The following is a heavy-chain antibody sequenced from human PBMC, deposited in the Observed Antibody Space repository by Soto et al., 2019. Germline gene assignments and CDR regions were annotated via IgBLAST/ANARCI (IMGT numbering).Heavy chain of an antibody. D-gene: IGHD1-26*01. CDR2: IIPILGIA. Sequence: QVQLVQSGAEVKKPGSSVKVSCKASGGTFSSYTISWVRQAPGQGLEWMGRIIPILGIANYAQKFQGRVTITADKSTSTAYMELSNLRSEDTAVDYCARYAGDYYYGMDVWGQGTTVTVSS. J-gene: IGHJ6*02. CDR1: GGTFSSYT. V-gene: IGHV1-69*02. CDR3: ARYAGDYYYGMDV.